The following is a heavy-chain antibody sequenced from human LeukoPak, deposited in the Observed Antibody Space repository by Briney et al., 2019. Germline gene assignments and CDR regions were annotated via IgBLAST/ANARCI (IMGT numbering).Heavy chain of an antibody. V-gene: IGHV4-39*01. CDR3: ARHILYYFDY. CDR1: GGSISSSSYY. Sequence: SETLSLTCTVSGGSISSSSYYRGWIRQPPGKGLEWIGSIYYSGSTYYNPSLKSRVTISVDTSKNQFSLKLSSVTAADTAVYYCARHILYYFDYWGQGTLVTVSS. J-gene: IGHJ4*02. CDR2: IYYSGST.